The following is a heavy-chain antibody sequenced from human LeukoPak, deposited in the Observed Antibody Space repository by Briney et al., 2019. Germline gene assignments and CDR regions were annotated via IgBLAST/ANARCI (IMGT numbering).Heavy chain of an antibody. V-gene: IGHV3-21*01. Sequence: PGGSLRLSCEASEFTFSNYNMNRVRQAPGQRLEWVSSITSSSTYVFYADSVKGRFTISRDNAQNSLHLQMNSLRVEDTAVYYCGRRATTERGHSYGLDYWGQGTLVTVSS. CDR1: EFTFSNYN. CDR2: ITSSSTYV. J-gene: IGHJ4*02. D-gene: IGHD5-18*01. CDR3: GRRATTERGHSYGLDY.